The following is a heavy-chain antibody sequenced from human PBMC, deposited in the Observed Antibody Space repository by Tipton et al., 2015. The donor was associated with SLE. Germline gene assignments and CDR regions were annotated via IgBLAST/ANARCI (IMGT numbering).Heavy chain of an antibody. V-gene: IGHV4-59*01. Sequence: TLSLTCTVSGGSISSYYWSWFRQPPGRGLEWIGYISYSGSPNYNPSLKSRVTISVDTSKNQFSLKLSSVTAADTAVYYCARARGYSYGYGPYYYYMDVWGKGTTVTVSS. J-gene: IGHJ6*03. CDR1: GGSISSYY. CDR3: ARARGYSYGYGPYYYYMDV. CDR2: ISYSGSP. D-gene: IGHD5-18*01.